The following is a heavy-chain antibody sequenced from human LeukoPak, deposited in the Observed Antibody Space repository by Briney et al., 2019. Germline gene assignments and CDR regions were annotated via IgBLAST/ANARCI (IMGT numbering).Heavy chain of an antibody. CDR1: GYTFTSYY. J-gene: IGHJ3*02. D-gene: IGHD5/OR15-5a*01. CDR2: INPGGGST. V-gene: IGHV1-46*01. Sequence: ASVKVSCKASGYTFTSYYMHWVRQAPGQGLEWMGIINPGGGSTSYAQKFQGRVTMTRDMSTSTVYMELSSLRSEDTAVYYCARTGLSDAFDIWGQGTMVTVSS. CDR3: ARTGLSDAFDI.